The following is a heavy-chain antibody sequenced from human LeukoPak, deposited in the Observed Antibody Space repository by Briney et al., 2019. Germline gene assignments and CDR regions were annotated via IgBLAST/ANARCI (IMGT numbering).Heavy chain of an antibody. Sequence: GGSLRLSCAASGFTFSNAWMSWVRQAPGKGLEWVGRIKSKTDGGTTDYAAPVKGRFTISRDDSKNTLYLQMNSLKTEDTAVYYCTTPPLIAVADEDYWGQGTLVTVSA. D-gene: IGHD6-19*01. CDR2: IKSKTDGGTT. CDR3: TTPPLIAVADEDY. V-gene: IGHV3-15*01. J-gene: IGHJ4*02. CDR1: GFTFSNAW.